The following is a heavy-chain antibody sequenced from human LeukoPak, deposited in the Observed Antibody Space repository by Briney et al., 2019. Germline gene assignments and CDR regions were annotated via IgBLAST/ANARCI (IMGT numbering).Heavy chain of an antibody. CDR3: ARDGPYYDSSGYYSY. CDR1: GLTFSNHA. J-gene: IGHJ4*02. CDR2: ISYDGRNK. D-gene: IGHD3-22*01. V-gene: IGHV3-30*04. Sequence: GESLKISCVGSGLTFSNHAMHWVRQVPGKGLEWVAVISYDGRNKYYADSVKGRFTISRDNAKNSLYLQMNSLRAEDTAVYYCARDGPYYDSSGYYSYWGQGTLVTVSS.